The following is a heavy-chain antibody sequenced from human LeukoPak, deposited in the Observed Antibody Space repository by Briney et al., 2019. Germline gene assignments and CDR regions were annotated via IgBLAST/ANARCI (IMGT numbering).Heavy chain of an antibody. V-gene: IGHV1-2*02. CDR2: INPNSGGT. Sequence: ASVKVSCKASGYTFTGYYMHWVRQAPGQGLEWMGWINPNSGGTNYAQKFQGRVTMTRDTSISTAYMELSRLRSDDTAVYYCAREYIVVVPAAYYYYYYMDVWGKGTTVTVSS. CDR1: GYTFTGYY. CDR3: AREYIVVVPAAYYYYYYMDV. J-gene: IGHJ6*03. D-gene: IGHD2-2*01.